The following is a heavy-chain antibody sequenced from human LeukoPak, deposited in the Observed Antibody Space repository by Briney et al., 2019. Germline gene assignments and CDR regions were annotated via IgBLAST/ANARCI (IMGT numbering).Heavy chain of an antibody. V-gene: IGHV1-69*13. CDR3: ARGNEAADFDY. CDR2: IIPIFGTA. CDR1: GGTYSSYA. J-gene: IGHJ4*02. Sequence: SMKVSCKASGGTYSSYAISWVRQAPGQGLEWMGGIIPIFGTANYAQKFQGRVTITADESTSTAYMELSSLRSEDTAVYYCARGNEAADFDYWGQGTLVTVSS. D-gene: IGHD1-1*01.